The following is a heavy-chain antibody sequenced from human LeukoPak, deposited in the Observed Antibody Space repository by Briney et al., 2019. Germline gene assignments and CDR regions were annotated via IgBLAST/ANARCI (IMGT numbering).Heavy chain of an antibody. CDR1: GYSFTSYD. D-gene: IGHD6-19*01. CDR2: MNPNSGNT. V-gene: IGHV1-8*01. J-gene: IGHJ5*02. Sequence: GASVKVSCKTSGYSFTSYDINWVRQATGQGLEWMGWMNPNSGNTGYAQKFQGRVTMTRNTSISTAYMELSSLRSEDTAVYYCARRPKGAVAGRNWFDPWGPGTLVTVSS. CDR3: ARRPKGAVAGRNWFDP.